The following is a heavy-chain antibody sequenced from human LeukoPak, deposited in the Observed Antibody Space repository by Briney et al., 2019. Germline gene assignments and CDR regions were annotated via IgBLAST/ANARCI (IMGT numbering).Heavy chain of an antibody. CDR1: GFTFSSYG. Sequence: GRSLRLSCAASGFTFSSYGVHWVRQAPGKGLEWVAVISYDGSNKYYADSVKGRFTISRDNSKNTLYLQMNSLRAEDTAVYYCARDARPWYYYDSSGLAPAFDIWGQGTMVTVSS. V-gene: IGHV3-30*03. CDR3: ARDARPWYYYDSSGLAPAFDI. D-gene: IGHD3-22*01. J-gene: IGHJ3*02. CDR2: ISYDGSNK.